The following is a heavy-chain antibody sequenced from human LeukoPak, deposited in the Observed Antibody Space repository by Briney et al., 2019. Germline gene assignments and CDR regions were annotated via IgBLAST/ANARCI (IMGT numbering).Heavy chain of an antibody. CDR2: ICSGGST. D-gene: IGHD3-22*01. CDR1: GFTVSSNY. J-gene: IGHJ4*02. CDR3: ARGVGNPYYYDSSGYNYFDY. V-gene: IGHV3-53*01. Sequence: HPGGSLRLSCAASGFTVSSNYMSWVRQAPGKGLEWVSVICSGGSTYYADSVKGRFTISRDNSKNTLYLQMNSLRAEDTAVYYCARGVGNPYYYDSSGYNYFDYWGQGTLVTVSS.